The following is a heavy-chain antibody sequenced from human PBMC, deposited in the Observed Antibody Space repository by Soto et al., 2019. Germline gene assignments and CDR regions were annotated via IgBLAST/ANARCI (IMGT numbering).Heavy chain of an antibody. V-gene: IGHV3-21*01. CDR2: ISSSSSYI. J-gene: IGHJ4*02. D-gene: IGHD5-12*01. Sequence: GGSLRLSCAASGFTFSSYSMNWVRQAPGKGLEWVSSISSSSSYIYYADSVKGRFTISRDNAKNSLYLQMNSLRAEDTAVYYCARVDTRVDIVATIDYWGQGTLVTVSS. CDR1: GFTFSSYS. CDR3: ARVDTRVDIVATIDY.